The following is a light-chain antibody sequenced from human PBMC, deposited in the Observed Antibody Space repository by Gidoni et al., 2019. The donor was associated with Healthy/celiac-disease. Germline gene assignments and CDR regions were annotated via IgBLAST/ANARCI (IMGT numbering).Light chain of an antibody. CDR3: QQLNSYPFMYT. Sequence: IQLTPSPSSLSASVGDRVTITSRASQGISSYLAWYQQKPGKAPKLLIYAASTLQSGVPSRFSGSGSGTDFTLTISSLQPEDFATYYCQQLNSYPFMYTFXQXTKLXIK. J-gene: IGKJ2*01. V-gene: IGKV1-9*01. CDR2: AAS. CDR1: QGISSY.